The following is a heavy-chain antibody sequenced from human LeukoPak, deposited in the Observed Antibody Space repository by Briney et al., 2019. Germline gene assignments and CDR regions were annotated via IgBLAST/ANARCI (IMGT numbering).Heavy chain of an antibody. V-gene: IGHV5-51*01. Sequence: GESLQISCKGSGDTFTNYWIGWVRQMPGRGLEWMAIIYPGDSGTRYSPSFQGQVTVSADKSTRTAYLQWSSLKASDTAMYYCVRRSAVTYYDAFDIWGQGTMVTVSS. CDR3: VRRSAVTYYDAFDI. D-gene: IGHD4-17*01. CDR2: IYPGDSGT. CDR1: GDTFTNYW. J-gene: IGHJ3*02.